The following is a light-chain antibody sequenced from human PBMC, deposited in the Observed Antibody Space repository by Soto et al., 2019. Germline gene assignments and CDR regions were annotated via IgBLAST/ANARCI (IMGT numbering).Light chain of an antibody. CDR2: WAS. CDR3: QQYYTYRA. CDR1: QSVLYSSNNKNY. V-gene: IGKV4-1*01. J-gene: IGKJ4*01. Sequence: DIVMTQSPDSLAVSLGERATINCKSSQSVLYSSNNKNYLAWYQQKPGQPPKLLIYWASTRESGVPDRFSGSGSGTDFTLTISSLQAEDVAVYYCQQYYTYRAFGGGTKVEIK.